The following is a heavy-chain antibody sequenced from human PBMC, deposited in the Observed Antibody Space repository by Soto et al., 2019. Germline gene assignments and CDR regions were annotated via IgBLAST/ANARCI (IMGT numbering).Heavy chain of an antibody. CDR1: GYTLIELS. J-gene: IGHJ6*02. CDR2: FDPENGDT. CDR3: AGGIKVPYYYYCAMDV. D-gene: IGHD2-2*01. Sequence: QVQLVQSGAEVKKTGASVKVSCKVSGYTLIELSMHWVRQAPGKGLEWMGRFDPENGDTIYAQKFQGRVTMTEDTSTDTAYMELSSLNSEDTAVYYCAGGIKVPYYYYCAMDVWGQGTTVTVSS. V-gene: IGHV1-24*01.